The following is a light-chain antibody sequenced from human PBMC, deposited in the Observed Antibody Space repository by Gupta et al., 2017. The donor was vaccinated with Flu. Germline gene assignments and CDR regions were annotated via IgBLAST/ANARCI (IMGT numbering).Light chain of an antibody. CDR2: ENK. Sequence: QSVLTQPPSVSGAPGQRVTISCPGSSSDIGAGYGVHWYQQLPGTAPKLLIFENKYRPSGVPDRFSGSKSGTSASLAITGLQAEDEADYYCQSFDTSLNVYVFGTGTKVTVL. V-gene: IGLV1-40*01. J-gene: IGLJ1*01. CDR1: SSDIGAGYG. CDR3: QSFDTSLNVYV.